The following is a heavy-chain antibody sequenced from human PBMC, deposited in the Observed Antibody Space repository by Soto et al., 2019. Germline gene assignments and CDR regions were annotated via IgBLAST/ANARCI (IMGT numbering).Heavy chain of an antibody. CDR2: ISSSGSTI. J-gene: IGHJ4*02. CDR3: ARDRRRYFDY. CDR1: KFTFSSYE. Sequence: GGSLRLSCAASKFTFSSYEMNWVRQAPGKGLEWVSYISSSGSTIYYADSVKGRFNISRDNAKNSLYLQMNSLRAEDTAVYYCARDRRRYFDYWGQGTLVTVSS. V-gene: IGHV3-48*03.